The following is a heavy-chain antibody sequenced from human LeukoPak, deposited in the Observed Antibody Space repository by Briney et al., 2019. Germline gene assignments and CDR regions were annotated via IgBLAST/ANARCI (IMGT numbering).Heavy chain of an antibody. D-gene: IGHD6-13*01. CDR3: ARVNFSWSSTAFDI. Sequence: PSETLSLTCTVSGDSISSDNYYWSWIRQPPGKGLEWIGYIHYSGNTYYNPSLKSRVSISVDTSKNQFSLKVNSVTAADTAMYFCARVNFSWSSTAFDIWGQGTMVTVSS. CDR2: IHYSGNT. V-gene: IGHV4-30-4*01. J-gene: IGHJ3*02. CDR1: GDSISSDNYY.